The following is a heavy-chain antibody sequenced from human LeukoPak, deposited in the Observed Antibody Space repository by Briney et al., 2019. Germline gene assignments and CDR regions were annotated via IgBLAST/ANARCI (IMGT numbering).Heavy chain of an antibody. CDR1: GYTFTYYY. J-gene: IGHJ4*02. CDR2: FNPNSVGT. V-gene: IGHV1-2*02. CDR3: AREAPGSGNFDF. Sequence: ASVKVSCKTFGYTFTYYYLHWVRQAPGQGLEWMGWFNPNSVGTDSAQKFQGRVTMTSDTSITTAYMELTSLRSDDTAVYYCAREAPGSGNFDFWSQGTLVTVSS. D-gene: IGHD3-10*01.